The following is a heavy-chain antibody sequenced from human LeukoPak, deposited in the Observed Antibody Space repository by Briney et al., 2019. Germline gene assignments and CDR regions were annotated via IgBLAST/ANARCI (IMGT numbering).Heavy chain of an antibody. CDR2: IYSGGST. J-gene: IGHJ3*02. CDR3: AKDISGWYGSFAFDI. D-gene: IGHD6-19*01. Sequence: GGSLRLSCAASGFTVSSNYMSWVRQAPGKGLEWVSVIYSGGSTYYADSVKGRVTISRDNSKNTLYLQMNSLRAEDTAVYYCAKDISGWYGSFAFDIWGQGTMVTVSS. V-gene: IGHV3-53*01. CDR1: GFTVSSNY.